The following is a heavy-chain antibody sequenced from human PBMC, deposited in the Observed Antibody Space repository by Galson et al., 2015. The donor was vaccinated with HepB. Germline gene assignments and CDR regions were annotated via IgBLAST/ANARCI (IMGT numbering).Heavy chain of an antibody. D-gene: IGHD3-9*01. Sequence: SCKASGYTFTDYYIHWVRQAPGQGLEWMGWINPNTGGTKNAQKFQGRVTMTRDTSISTTYMDLSSLRSDDTAVYFCARAPQYFDWSYFDHWGQGTLVTVSS. CDR2: INPNTGGT. J-gene: IGHJ4*02. CDR3: ARAPQYFDWSYFDH. V-gene: IGHV1-2*02. CDR1: GYTFTDYY.